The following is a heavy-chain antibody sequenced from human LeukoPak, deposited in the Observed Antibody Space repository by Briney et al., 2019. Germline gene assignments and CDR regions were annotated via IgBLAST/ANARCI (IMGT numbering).Heavy chain of an antibody. CDR3: ARTGAHVLRFLEWSRNAFDI. V-gene: IGHV1-46*01. CDR2: INPSGGST. Sequence: ASVKVSCKASGYTFTSYYMHWVRQAPGQGLEWMGIINPSGGSTSYAQKFQGRVTMTRDMSTSTAYMELSSLRSEDTAVYYCARTGAHVLRFLEWSRNAFDIWGQGTMVTVSS. J-gene: IGHJ3*02. D-gene: IGHD3-3*01. CDR1: GYTFTSYY.